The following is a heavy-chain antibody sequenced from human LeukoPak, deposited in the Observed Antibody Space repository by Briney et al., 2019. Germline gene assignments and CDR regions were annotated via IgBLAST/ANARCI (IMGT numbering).Heavy chain of an antibody. Sequence: KTSETLSLTCTVSGGSISSYYWSWIRQPPGKGLEWTGYIYYSGSTNYNPSLKSRVTISVDTSKNQFSLKLSSVTAADTAVYYCARDPVGNYEHGYYYGMDVWGQGTTVTVSS. V-gene: IGHV4-59*01. CDR2: IYYSGST. CDR1: GGSISSYY. J-gene: IGHJ6*02. CDR3: ARDPVGNYEHGYYYGMDV. D-gene: IGHD3-3*01.